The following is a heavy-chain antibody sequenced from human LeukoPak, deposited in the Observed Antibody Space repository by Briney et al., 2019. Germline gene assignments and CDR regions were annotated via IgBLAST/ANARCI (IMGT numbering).Heavy chain of an antibody. CDR3: ARDHRFRGSGYYYPLDF. J-gene: IGHJ4*02. Sequence: GASVTVSCTPSVGSFIVYAISWVRQAPGQGLEWMGRVIVMLGIANYAQTFQGRVTMTSDKSTSTAYMELSSLRSEDTAVYYCARDHRFRGSGYYYPLDFWGQGTLVTVSS. CDR1: VGSFIVYA. CDR2: VIVMLGIA. D-gene: IGHD3-22*01. V-gene: IGHV1-69*04.